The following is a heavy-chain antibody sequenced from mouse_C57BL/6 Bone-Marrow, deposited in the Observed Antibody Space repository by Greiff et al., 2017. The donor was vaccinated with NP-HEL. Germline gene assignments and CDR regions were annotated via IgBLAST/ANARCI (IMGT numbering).Heavy chain of an antibody. CDR2: IDPNSGGT. Sequence: QVQLQQPGAVLVKPGASVKLSCKASGYTFTSYWMHWVKQRPGRGLEWIGRIDPNSGGTKFNEKFKTKATLTVDKPSSTAYMQLSSLTSEDSAVYYCARYYYGSRGWYFDVWGTGTTVTVSS. CDR1: GYTFTSYW. D-gene: IGHD1-1*01. J-gene: IGHJ1*03. V-gene: IGHV1-72*01. CDR3: ARYYYGSRGWYFDV.